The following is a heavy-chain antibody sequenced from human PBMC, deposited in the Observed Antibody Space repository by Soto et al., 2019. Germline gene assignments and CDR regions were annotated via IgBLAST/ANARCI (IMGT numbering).Heavy chain of an antibody. D-gene: IGHD2-15*01. CDR3: ASQYCSGGSCYRYLDY. V-gene: IGHV1-69*01. Sequence: QVQLVQPGAEVKKPGSSVKVSCKASGGTFSSYAISWVRQAPGQGLEWMGGIIPIFGTANYAQKFQGRVTITADESTSTAYMELSSLRSEDTAVYYCASQYCSGGSCYRYLDYWGQGTLVTVSS. CDR2: IIPIFGTA. CDR1: GGTFSSYA. J-gene: IGHJ4*02.